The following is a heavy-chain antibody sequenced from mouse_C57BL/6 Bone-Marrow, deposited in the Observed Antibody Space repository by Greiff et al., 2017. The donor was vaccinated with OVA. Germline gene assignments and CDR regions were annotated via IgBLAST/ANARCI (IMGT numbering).Heavy chain of an antibody. Sequence: EVKLVESGPELVKPGASVKISCKASGYSFTGYYMNWVKQSPEKSLEWIGEINPSTGGTTYNQKFKAKATLTVDKSSNTAYMQLESLTSEDSAVSYCARYGRSSPFAYWGQGTLVTVSA. CDR3: ARYGRSSPFAY. D-gene: IGHD1-1*01. J-gene: IGHJ3*01. CDR1: GYSFTGYY. CDR2: INPSTGGT. V-gene: IGHV1-42*01.